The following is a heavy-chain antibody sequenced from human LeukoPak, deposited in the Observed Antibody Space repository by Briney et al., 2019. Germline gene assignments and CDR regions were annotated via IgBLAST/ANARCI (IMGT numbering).Heavy chain of an antibody. Sequence: GGSLRLSCTASGFTFGDYAMSWFRQAPGKGLEWVGFIRSKAYGGTIEYAASVKGRFTISRDDSKSIAYLQMNSLKTEDTAVYYCTRESYSSSSFGDFDYWGQGTLVTVSS. CDR3: TRESYSSSSFGDFDY. CDR1: GFTFGDYA. V-gene: IGHV3-49*03. D-gene: IGHD6-6*01. J-gene: IGHJ4*02. CDR2: IRSKAYGGTI.